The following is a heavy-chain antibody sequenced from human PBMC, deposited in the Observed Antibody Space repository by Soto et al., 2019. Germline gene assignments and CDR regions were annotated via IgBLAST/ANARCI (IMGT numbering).Heavy chain of an antibody. Sequence: QVQLVQSGAEVQKPGSSVKVSCKASGGTFSSYAISRVRQAPGQGLEWMGGIIPIFGTANYAQKFQGRGTITADETTSTAYMELSSLRAEDTAVYYCAGHCSGGSCYGDDAFDIWGQGTMVTVSS. V-gene: IGHV1-69*01. CDR1: GGTFSSYA. J-gene: IGHJ3*02. D-gene: IGHD2-15*01. CDR3: AGHCSGGSCYGDDAFDI. CDR2: IIPIFGTA.